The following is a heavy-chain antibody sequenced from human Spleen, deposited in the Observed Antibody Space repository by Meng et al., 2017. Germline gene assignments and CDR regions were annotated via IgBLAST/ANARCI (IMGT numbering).Heavy chain of an antibody. Sequence: QVQRNRGGAGLLNASGTLVLTFAVSGESLSGYYWSWIRPSQGKGLEWIGEINHGGSTNYNPSLKSLVTISVDTSKNHFSLNLTSVTAAYTAVYYCTRGKKYYYDSTGYFAYWGQGTLVTVSS. J-gene: IGHJ4*02. V-gene: IGHV4-34*01. CDR2: INHGGST. CDR1: GESLSGYY. D-gene: IGHD3-22*01. CDR3: TRGKKYYYDSTGYFAY.